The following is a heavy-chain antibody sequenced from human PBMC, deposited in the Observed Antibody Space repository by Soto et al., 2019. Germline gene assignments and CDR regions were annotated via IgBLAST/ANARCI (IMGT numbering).Heavy chain of an antibody. CDR2: INAGNGNT. V-gene: IGHV1-3*01. CDR3: ARIETGRVVTRPNLLDP. J-gene: IGHJ5*02. Sequence: GASVKVSCKASGYTFTSYAMHWVRQAPGQRLEWMGWINAGNGNTKYSQNFQGRVTITRDTSASTVYMELSSLRSEDTAVYYCARIETGRVVTRPNLLDPWGQGTLVTVSS. CDR1: GYTFTSYA. D-gene: IGHD2-21*02.